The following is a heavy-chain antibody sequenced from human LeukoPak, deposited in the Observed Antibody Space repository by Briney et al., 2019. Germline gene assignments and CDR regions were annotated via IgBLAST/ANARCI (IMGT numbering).Heavy chain of an antibody. V-gene: IGHV3-23*01. Sequence: GGLLRFSGATSGITFTNYAMNFGHAAPGRRQEWVAAVTGPGDTTYYADSVKGRFFMSREDSKTTVYLQMNSLRAEDTAIYYCAKGAEIDLWGQGTLVTVSS. CDR2: VTGPGDTT. CDR3: AKGAEIDL. CDR1: GITFTNYA. J-gene: IGHJ5*02. D-gene: IGHD3-16*01.